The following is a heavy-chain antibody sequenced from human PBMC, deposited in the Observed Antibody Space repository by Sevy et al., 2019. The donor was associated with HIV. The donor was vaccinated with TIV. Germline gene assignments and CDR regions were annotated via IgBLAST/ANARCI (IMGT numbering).Heavy chain of an antibody. CDR3: AKDRGRGNYYYYYGMDV. Sequence: GGSLRLSCAASGFTFDDYAMHWVRQAPGKGLEWVSGISWNSGGIGYADSVKGRFTISRDNAKNSLYLQMNSLRAEDTALYYCAKDRGRGNYYYYYGMDVWGQGTTVTVSS. J-gene: IGHJ6*02. CDR1: GFTFDDYA. D-gene: IGHD3-16*01. CDR2: ISWNSGGI. V-gene: IGHV3-9*01.